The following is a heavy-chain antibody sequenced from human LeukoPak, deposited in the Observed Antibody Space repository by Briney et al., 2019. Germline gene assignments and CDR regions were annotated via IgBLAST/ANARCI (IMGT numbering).Heavy chain of an antibody. J-gene: IGHJ6*03. CDR3: AKDRPLRSIFGVGYYMDV. V-gene: IGHV3-43*01. D-gene: IGHD3-3*01. CDR1: GFTFDDYT. Sequence: GGSLRLSCAASGFTFDDYTMHWVRQAPGKGLEWVSLISWDGGSTYYADSVKGRFTISRDNSKNSLYPQMNSLRTEDTALYYCAKDRPLRSIFGVGYYMDVWGKGTTVTVSS. CDR2: ISWDGGST.